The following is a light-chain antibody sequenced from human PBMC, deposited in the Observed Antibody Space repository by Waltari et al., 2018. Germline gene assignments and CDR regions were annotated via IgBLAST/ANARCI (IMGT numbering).Light chain of an antibody. CDR3: QQYKSYPT. V-gene: IGKV1-5*03. CDR1: QSIIDW. CDR2: KAS. J-gene: IGKJ1*01. Sequence: DIQMTQSTSTLPASVGDRVTITCRASQSIIDWLAWYQQKPGKAPKLLIYKASNLKGGVPSRFSGSGFGTEFTLTISSLQPDDFATYHCQQYKSYPTFGQGTKVEI.